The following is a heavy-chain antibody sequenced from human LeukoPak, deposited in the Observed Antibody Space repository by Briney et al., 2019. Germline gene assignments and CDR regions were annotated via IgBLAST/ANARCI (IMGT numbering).Heavy chain of an antibody. J-gene: IGHJ4*02. D-gene: IGHD3-22*01. Sequence: QPGGSLGLSCAASRFTFSSYGMHWVRQTPGKGLEWVAFIRHDGSYQQYADSVKGRFTVSRDNSKDTVYLQMNSLRTEDTAVYYCAKNRDSSDYPRDFDYWGQGSLVTVSS. CDR2: IRHDGSYQ. V-gene: IGHV3-30*02. CDR1: RFTFSSYG. CDR3: AKNRDSSDYPRDFDY.